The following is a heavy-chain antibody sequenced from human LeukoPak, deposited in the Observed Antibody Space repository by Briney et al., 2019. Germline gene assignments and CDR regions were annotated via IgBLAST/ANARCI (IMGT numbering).Heavy chain of an antibody. CDR3: ARVWGSVDY. D-gene: IGHD3-16*01. Sequence: ASVKVSCKASGYTFTSYDINWVRQASGQGLEWMGWMNPNSGGRGYAQKFQGRVTMTRDTSISTAHMELSSLRSEDTAVYYCARVWGSVDYWGQGTLVTVSS. V-gene: IGHV1-8*01. J-gene: IGHJ4*02. CDR1: GYTFTSYD. CDR2: MNPNSGGR.